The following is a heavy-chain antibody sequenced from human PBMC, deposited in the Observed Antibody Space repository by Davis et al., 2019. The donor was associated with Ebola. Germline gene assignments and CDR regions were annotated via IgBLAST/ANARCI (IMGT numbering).Heavy chain of an antibody. CDR1: GYSFITSW. CDR3: ARRGGGLGLHDY. CDR2: MYPDESEV. Sequence: PGGSLRLSCKASGYSFITSWIGWVRQKPGKGLEWMAIMYPDESEVRYSPSFQGQVSMSVDKSVTTAHLQWSSLKASDTAIYYCARRGGGLGLHDYWGQGTLVSVSS. D-gene: IGHD7-27*01. J-gene: IGHJ4*02. V-gene: IGHV5-51*01.